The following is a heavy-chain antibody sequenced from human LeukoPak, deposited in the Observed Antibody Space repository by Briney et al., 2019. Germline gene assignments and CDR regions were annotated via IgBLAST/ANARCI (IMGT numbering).Heavy chain of an antibody. CDR2: IRSSSSYI. D-gene: IGHD5-24*01. CDR3: ARWLQFDY. V-gene: IGHV3-21*01. CDR1: GFTFSSYS. J-gene: IGHJ4*02. Sequence: GGSLRLSCAASGFTFSSYSMNWVRQAPGKGLEWVSSIRSSSSYIYYADSVKGRFTISRDNAKNSLYLQMNSLRAEDTAVYHCARWLQFDYWGQGTLVTVSS.